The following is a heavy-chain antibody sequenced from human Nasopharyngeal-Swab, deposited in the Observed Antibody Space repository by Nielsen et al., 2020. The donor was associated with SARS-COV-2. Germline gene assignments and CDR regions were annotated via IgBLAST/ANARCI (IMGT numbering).Heavy chain of an antibody. J-gene: IGHJ4*02. CDR1: GGSFSGYY. V-gene: IGHV4-34*01. D-gene: IGHD3-22*01. Sequence: SETLSLTCAVYGGSFSGYYWSWIRQPPGKGLEWIGEINHSGSTNYSPSLKSRVTISVDTSKNQFSLKLSSVTAADTAVYYCARDYYYDSSVFDYWGQGTPVTVSS. CDR2: INHSGST. CDR3: ARDYYYDSSVFDY.